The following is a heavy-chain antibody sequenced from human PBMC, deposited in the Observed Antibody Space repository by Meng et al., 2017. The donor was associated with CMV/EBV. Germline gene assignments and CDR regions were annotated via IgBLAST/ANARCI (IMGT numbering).Heavy chain of an antibody. J-gene: IGHJ6*02. V-gene: IGHV3-13*01. CDR3: AKELPHIFPNYYYGMDV. CDR2: IGTAGDT. CDR1: GFTFSSYD. Sequence: GESLKISCAASGFTFSSYDMHWVRQATGKGLEWVSAIGTAGDTYYPGSVKGRFTISRENAKNSLYLQMNSLRAGDTAVYYCAKELPHIFPNYYYGMDVWGQGTTVTVSS.